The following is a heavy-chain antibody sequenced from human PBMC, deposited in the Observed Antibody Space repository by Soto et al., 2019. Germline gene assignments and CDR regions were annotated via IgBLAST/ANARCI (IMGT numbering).Heavy chain of an antibody. CDR2: IIPIFGTA. V-gene: IGHV1-69*01. Sequence: QVQLVQSGAEVKKPGSSVKVSCKASGGTFSSYAISWVRQAPGQGLEWMGGIIPIFGTANYAQKFQGRVTITADESTSTAYMELSSLRSEDTDVYYCARALAAAGTGGYYYYGMDVWGQGTTVTVSS. CDR1: GGTFSSYA. D-gene: IGHD6-13*01. J-gene: IGHJ6*02. CDR3: ARALAAAGTGGYYYYGMDV.